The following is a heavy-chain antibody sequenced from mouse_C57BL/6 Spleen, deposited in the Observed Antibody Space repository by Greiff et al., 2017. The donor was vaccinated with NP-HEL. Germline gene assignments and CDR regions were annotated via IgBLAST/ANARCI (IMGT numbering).Heavy chain of an antibody. V-gene: IGHV10-3*01. CDR3: VREGLTGTLFYAMDY. CDR2: IRSKSSNYAT. Sequence: EVQLVESGGGLVQPKGSLKLSCAASGFTFNTYAMHWVRQAPGKGLEWVARIRSKSSNYATYYADSVKDRFTISRDDSQSMLYLQMNNLKTEDTAMYYCVREGLTGTLFYAMDYWGQGTSVTVSS. J-gene: IGHJ4*01. CDR1: GFTFNTYA. D-gene: IGHD4-1*01.